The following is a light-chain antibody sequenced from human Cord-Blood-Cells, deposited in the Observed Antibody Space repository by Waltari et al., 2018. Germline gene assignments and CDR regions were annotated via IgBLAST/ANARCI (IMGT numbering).Light chain of an antibody. CDR3: CSYAGSYTFVV. Sequence: QSALTQPRSVSGSPGQSVTIPCTGTSSDVGGYNYVSWYQQHPGKAPKLLIYDVSKRPSGVPDRFSGSKSCNTASLTISWLQAEDEADYYCCSYAGSYTFVVFGGGTKLTVL. CDR2: DVS. CDR1: SSDVGGYNY. V-gene: IGLV2-11*01. J-gene: IGLJ2*01.